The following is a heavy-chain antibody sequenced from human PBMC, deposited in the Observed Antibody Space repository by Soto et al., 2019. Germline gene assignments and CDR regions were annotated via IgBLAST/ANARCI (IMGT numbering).Heavy chain of an antibody. V-gene: IGHV5-10-1*03. D-gene: IGHD5-18*01. CDR1: GYSFTSYW. CDR2: IDPSDSYT. CDR3: ARYRSGSYGYLYYYYGMDV. Sequence: EVQLVQSGAEVKKPGESLRISCKGSGYSFTSYWISWVRQMPGKGLEWMGRIDPSDSYTNYSPSFQGHVTISADKSISTAYLQWSSLKASDTAMYYCARYRSGSYGYLYYYYGMDVWGQGTTVTVSS. J-gene: IGHJ6*02.